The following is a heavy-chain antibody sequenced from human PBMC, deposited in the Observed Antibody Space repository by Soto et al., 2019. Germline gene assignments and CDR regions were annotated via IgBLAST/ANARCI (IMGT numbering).Heavy chain of an antibody. Sequence: SGPTLVNPTQTLTLTCTFSGFSLSTSGVGVGWIRQPPGKALEWLALIYWDDDKRYSPSLKSRLTITKDTSKNQVVLTMTNMDPVDTATYYCAHMGEGRNIVVVPAAIREWYLDYWGQGTLVTVSS. CDR2: IYWDDDK. V-gene: IGHV2-5*02. J-gene: IGHJ4*02. CDR1: GFSLSTSGVG. CDR3: AHMGEGRNIVVVPAAIREWYLDY. D-gene: IGHD2-2*02.